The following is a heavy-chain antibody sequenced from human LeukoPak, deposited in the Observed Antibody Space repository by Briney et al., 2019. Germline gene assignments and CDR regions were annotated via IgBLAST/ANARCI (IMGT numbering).Heavy chain of an antibody. D-gene: IGHD2-15*01. J-gene: IGHJ4*02. Sequence: KPSGALSLTCTVFGGSLSSSRYYWGWVRQPPGKGLGWIGGIYYSGSTYYNPSLKSRVTVSVDTSKNQFSLKLSSVTAADTAVYYCARHRRGYCSGGSCYYFDYWGQGTLVTVSS. V-gene: IGHV4-39*01. CDR1: GGSLSSSRYY. CDR3: ARHRRGYCSGGSCYYFDY. CDR2: IYYSGST.